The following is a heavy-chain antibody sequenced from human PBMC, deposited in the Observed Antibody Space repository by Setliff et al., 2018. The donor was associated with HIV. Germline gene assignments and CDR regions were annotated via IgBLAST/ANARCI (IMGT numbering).Heavy chain of an antibody. Sequence: SETLSLTCTVSGGSISSFYWSWIRQPPGKGLEWIGYIYTSGSTYYNPSLKSRVTISVDTSENQFSLKVNSVTAADTAVYYCARSPRIGVAGEFEYWGQGTLVTVSS. J-gene: IGHJ4*02. D-gene: IGHD6-19*01. CDR2: IYTSGST. CDR3: ARSPRIGVAGEFEY. V-gene: IGHV4-4*08. CDR1: GGSISSFY.